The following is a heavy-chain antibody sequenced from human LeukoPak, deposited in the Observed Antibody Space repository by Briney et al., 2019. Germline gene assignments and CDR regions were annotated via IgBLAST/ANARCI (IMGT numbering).Heavy chain of an antibody. CDR2: IRSKAYGGTT. V-gene: IGHV3-49*03. Sequence: GGSLRLSCTASGFTFGDYAMSWFRQTPGKGLEWVGFIRSKAYGGTTEYAASVKGRFTISRDDSKSIAYLQMNSLKTEDTAVYYCTTGRSYYYDSSGYLDYWGQGTLVTVSS. CDR3: TTGRSYYYDSSGYLDY. D-gene: IGHD3-22*01. J-gene: IGHJ4*02. CDR1: GFTFGDYA.